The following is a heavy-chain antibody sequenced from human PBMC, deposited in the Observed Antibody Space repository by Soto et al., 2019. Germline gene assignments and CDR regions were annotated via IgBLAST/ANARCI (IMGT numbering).Heavy chain of an antibody. CDR2: INHSGST. J-gene: IGHJ6*02. CDR1: GGYISGYY. V-gene: IGHV4-34*01. Sequence: SETLSLTCAVDGGYISGYYWSLIRQPPGKGLEWIGEINHSGSTNYNPSLKSRVTISVDTSKNQFSLKLSSVTAADTAVYYCGYGVASNYYGMDVWGQGTTVTVS. D-gene: IGHD5-12*01. CDR3: GYGVASNYYGMDV.